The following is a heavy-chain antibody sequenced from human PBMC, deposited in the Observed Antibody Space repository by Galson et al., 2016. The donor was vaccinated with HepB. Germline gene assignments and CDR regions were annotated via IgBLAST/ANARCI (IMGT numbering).Heavy chain of an antibody. CDR2: ISWNSGSI. J-gene: IGHJ1*01. V-gene: IGHV3-9*01. Sequence: SLRLSCAASGFIFKGYAMHWVRQAPGKGLEWVSSISWNSGSIGYADSVKGRFTISRDNAKNSLYLQMNSLRAEDTAFYYCAQDKATMSVGATNFQHWGQCTLVTVSS. CDR3: AQDKATMSVGATNFQH. D-gene: IGHD1-26*01. CDR1: GFIFKGYA.